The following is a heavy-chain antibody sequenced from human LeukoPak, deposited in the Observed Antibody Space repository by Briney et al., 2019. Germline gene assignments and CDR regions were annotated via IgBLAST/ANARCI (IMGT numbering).Heavy chain of an antibody. Sequence: ASVKVSCKASGYTFTSYYMHWVRQAPGQGLGWMGIINPSGGDTNYAQKFQGRLTMTRDTSTNTVYMELTSLRSEDTAVYYCAREVMDNLRFDYWGQGTLVTVSS. CDR3: AREVMDNLRFDY. CDR1: GYTFTSYY. D-gene: IGHD1-14*01. V-gene: IGHV1-46*01. J-gene: IGHJ4*02. CDR2: INPSGGDT.